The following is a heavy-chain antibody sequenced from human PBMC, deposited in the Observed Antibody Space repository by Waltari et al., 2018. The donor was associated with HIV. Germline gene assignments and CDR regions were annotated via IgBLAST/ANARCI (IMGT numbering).Heavy chain of an antibody. CDR2: LWHDGNNR. V-gene: IGHV3-33*03. CDR1: GFTFKPYG. D-gene: IGHD3-3*01. J-gene: IGHJ5*01. Sequence: QVRLVASGGRVVQPGSSLTLSCAASGFTFKPYGMHWVRQAAGKGLEWVGSLWHDGNNRLYADFARGRFTVSRDNSKNLLFLHMTGLRGDDTGLYFCAKESYDGYYDFWSGHNFFDSWGQGT. CDR3: AKESYDGYYDFWSGHNFFDS.